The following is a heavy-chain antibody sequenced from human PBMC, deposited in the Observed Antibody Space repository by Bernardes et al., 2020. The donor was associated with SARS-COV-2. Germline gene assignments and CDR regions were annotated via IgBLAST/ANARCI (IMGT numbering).Heavy chain of an antibody. D-gene: IGHD2-15*01. Sequence: GGSLRLSCAASGFTFSSYWMHWVRQAPGKGLVWVSRINSYGSSTSYADSVKGRFTISRDNAKNTLYLQMNSLRAEDTAVYYCARDGGYCSGGSCYYHGMDGGGQGNTVTGTS. V-gene: IGHV3-74*01. J-gene: IGHJ6*02. CDR2: INSYGSST. CDR1: GFTFSSYW. CDR3: ARDGGYCSGGSCYYHGMDG.